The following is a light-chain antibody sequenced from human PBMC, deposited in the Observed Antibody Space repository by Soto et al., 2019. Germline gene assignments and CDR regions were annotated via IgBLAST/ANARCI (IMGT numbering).Light chain of an antibody. CDR3: QQYNNWPLT. Sequence: XSVSPGERATLSCRARQSVSSNLAWYQQKAGQAPRLLIYDTSTRATGIPARFSGSGSGTEFTLTISYLQSEDFAVYYCQQYNNWPLTFGGGTKVEIK. V-gene: IGKV3-15*01. J-gene: IGKJ4*01. CDR2: DTS. CDR1: QSVSSN.